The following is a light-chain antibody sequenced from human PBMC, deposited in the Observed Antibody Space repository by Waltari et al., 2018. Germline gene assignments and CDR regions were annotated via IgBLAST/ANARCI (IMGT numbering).Light chain of an antibody. CDR2: DNN. V-gene: IGLV1-40*01. CDR1: SSNIGGYY. J-gene: IGLJ1*01. Sequence: QSVLTQPPSVSGAPGQRVTISCTGSSSNIGGYYVYWYQQLPGMAPKLLIYDNNKRPSGVSYRFSGSKSGTSASLTITGLQTEDEADYYCQSYDSSLSAYIFGAGTRLTVL. CDR3: QSYDSSLSAYI.